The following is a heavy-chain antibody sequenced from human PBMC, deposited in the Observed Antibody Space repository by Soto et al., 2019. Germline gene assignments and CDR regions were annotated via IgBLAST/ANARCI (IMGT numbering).Heavy chain of an antibody. V-gene: IGHV1-2*04. CDR3: ARDAGYDFWSGYCDY. D-gene: IGHD3-3*01. Sequence: ASLKVSCKASGYTFTGYYMHWVRQAPGQGLEWMGWINPNSGGTNYAQKFQGWVTMTRDTSISTAYMELSRLRSDDTAVYYCARDAGYDFWSGYCDYWGQGTLVTVSS. CDR2: INPNSGGT. CDR1: GYTFTGYY. J-gene: IGHJ4*02.